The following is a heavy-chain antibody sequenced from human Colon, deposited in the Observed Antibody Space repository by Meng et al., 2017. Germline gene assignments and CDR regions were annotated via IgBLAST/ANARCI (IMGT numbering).Heavy chain of an antibody. CDR1: GFTFSGYS. CDR2: IDRSGGTT. V-gene: IGHV3-23*01. Sequence: GESLKISCAASGFTFSGYSITWVRQAPGKGLEWVSIIDRSGGTTLYAESVKGRFTISRDNSKNMLYLQMNSLRVDDTAVYYCAKKSGDGNGWYFPFDVWGQGTMVTVSS. CDR3: AKKSGDGNGWYFPFDV. J-gene: IGHJ3*01. D-gene: IGHD6-19*01.